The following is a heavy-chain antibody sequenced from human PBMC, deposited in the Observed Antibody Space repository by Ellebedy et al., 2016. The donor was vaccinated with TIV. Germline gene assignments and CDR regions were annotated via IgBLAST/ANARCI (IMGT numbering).Heavy chain of an antibody. CDR3: AKAVCDNTGYFTCYYDY. V-gene: IGHV3-23*01. D-gene: IGHD3/OR15-3a*01. CDR2: ISFNDRDT. CDR1: GFAFRSSP. J-gene: IGHJ4*02. Sequence: PGGSLRLSCAAAGFAFRSSPMDWVRQAPGKGLEWVSAISFNDRDTYYTDSVKGRFTISRDTSRNTVYMQMNSLSAEDTAVYYCAKAVCDNTGYFTCYYDYWGQGTLVTVSS.